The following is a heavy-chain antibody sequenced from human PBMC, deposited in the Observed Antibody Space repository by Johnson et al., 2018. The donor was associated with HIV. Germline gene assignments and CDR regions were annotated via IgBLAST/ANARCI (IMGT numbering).Heavy chain of an antibody. J-gene: IGHJ3*02. V-gene: IGHV3-7*02. D-gene: IGHD5-18*01. Sequence: VQLVESGGGLVQPGRSLRLSCTASGFTFGDYAMTWVRQAPGKGLEWVAIIKEDGGETYYVDSVKGRFTISRDNANNLLYLQMNSLRREDTAVYYCARGVRNSYGYLLGTFDIWGQGTMVTVSS. CDR1: GFTFGDYA. CDR2: IKEDGGET. CDR3: ARGVRNSYGYLLGTFDI.